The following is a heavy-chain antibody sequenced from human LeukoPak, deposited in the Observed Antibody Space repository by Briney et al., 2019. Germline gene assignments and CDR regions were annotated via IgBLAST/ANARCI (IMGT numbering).Heavy chain of an antibody. V-gene: IGHV3-20*04. CDR3: ARGSVQLWLRDTYYYMYV. J-gene: IGHJ6*03. CDR1: GFIFDDYA. CDR2: INWNGRIT. Sequence: GRSLRLSCAASGFIFDDYAMSWARQVPGRGLEWVSGINWNGRITEYAVSVKDLFNISRQNNKNSLYLYMNTQGGEDTALYFCARGSVQLWLRDTYYYMYVWGKGTTVTVSS. D-gene: IGHD5-18*01.